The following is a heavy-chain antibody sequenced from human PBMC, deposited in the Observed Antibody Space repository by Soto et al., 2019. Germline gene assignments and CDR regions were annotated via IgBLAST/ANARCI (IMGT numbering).Heavy chain of an antibody. D-gene: IGHD1-1*01. CDR2: VYSTGGT. V-gene: IGHV4-59*08. CDR1: SGPTSSHN. CDR3: VRQGIGNLHGVVDV. J-gene: IGHJ6*02. Sequence: QVQLQPSGPGLVKPSETLSLICSVSSGPTSSHNWGWIRQNPGRGLERIGYVYSTGGTSYNPSFNSRVTISADTSTNHISLTLTSGTAADTAVYYCVRQGIGNLHGVVDVWGQWTTVRVSS.